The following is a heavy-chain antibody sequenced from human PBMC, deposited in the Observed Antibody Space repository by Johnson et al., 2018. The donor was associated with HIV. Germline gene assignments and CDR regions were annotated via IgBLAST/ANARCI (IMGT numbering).Heavy chain of an antibody. D-gene: IGHD6-13*01. CDR2: INSDGSST. V-gene: IGHV3-74*02. J-gene: IGHJ3*02. CDR1: GFTFSTNW. Sequence: VQLVESGGDLVQPGGSLRLSCVGSGFTFSTNWMHWVRQAPGKGLVWVSRINSDGSSTSYADSVKGRFTISRDNAKNTLYLQMDSLKTEDTAVYYCTTMGLGSSSWRYDAFDIWGQGTMVTVSS. CDR3: TTMGLGSSSWRYDAFDI.